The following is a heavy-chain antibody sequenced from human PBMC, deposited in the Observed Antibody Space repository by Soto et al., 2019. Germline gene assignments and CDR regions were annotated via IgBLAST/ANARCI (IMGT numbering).Heavy chain of an antibody. CDR2: ISGSGGST. D-gene: IGHD3-3*01. CDR1: GFTFSGYA. Sequence: GGSLRLSCAASGFTFSGYAMSWVRQSPGKGLEWVSAISGSGGSTYYADSVKGRFTISRDNSKNTLYLQMNSLRAEDTAVYYCAKEESAYDFWSGQEPGGMDVWGQGTTVTVSS. J-gene: IGHJ6*02. V-gene: IGHV3-23*01. CDR3: AKEESAYDFWSGQEPGGMDV.